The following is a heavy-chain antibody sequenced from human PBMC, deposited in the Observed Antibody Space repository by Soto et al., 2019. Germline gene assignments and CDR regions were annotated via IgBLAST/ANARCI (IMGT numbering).Heavy chain of an antibody. CDR1: GGSISSGGYY. V-gene: IGHV4-31*03. CDR2: ISYSGST. D-gene: IGHD3-22*01. CDR3: ARHYYDNSGINWFDP. Sequence: SETLSLTCTVSGGSISSGGYYWGWIRQHPGKGLEWIGSISYSGSTYYNPSLKSRVTISVDASKNQLSLELSSVTAADTAVYYCARHYYDNSGINWFDPWGQGTLVTVSS. J-gene: IGHJ5*02.